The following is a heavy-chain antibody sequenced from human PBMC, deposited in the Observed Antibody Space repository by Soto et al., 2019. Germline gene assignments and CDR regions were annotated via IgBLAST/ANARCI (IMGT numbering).Heavy chain of an antibody. CDR2: ISGSGGST. V-gene: IGHV3-23*01. CDR3: DRRAVVVSDY. Sequence: EVQLLESGGGLVQPGGSLRLSCAASGFTFSSYALGWFRQAPGKGLEWVSAISGSGGSTYYADSVKGRFTISRDNSKNTLYLKMNSLRAEDTAVYYCDRRAVVVSDYWGQGTRVTLSS. D-gene: IGHD2-15*01. CDR1: GFTFSSYA. J-gene: IGHJ4*02.